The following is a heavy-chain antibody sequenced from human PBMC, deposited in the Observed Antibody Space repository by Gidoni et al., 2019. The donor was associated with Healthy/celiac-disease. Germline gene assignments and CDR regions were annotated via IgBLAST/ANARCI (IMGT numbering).Heavy chain of an antibody. CDR2: INHSGST. CDR3: ARGITVVRGVIIDYFDY. CDR1: DGSFSGYY. J-gene: IGHJ4*02. D-gene: IGHD3-10*01. V-gene: IGHV4-34*01. Sequence: QVQLQQWGAGLLKPSETLSLTCAVYDGSFSGYYWSWIGQPPGKGLEWIGEINHSGSTNYDPSLKSRVTISVDTSKNQFSLQLSSVTAADTAVYYCARGITVVRGVIIDYFDYWGQGTLVTVSS.